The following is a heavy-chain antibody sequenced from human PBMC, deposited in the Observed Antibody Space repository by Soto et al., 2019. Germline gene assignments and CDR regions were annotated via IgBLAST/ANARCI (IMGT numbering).Heavy chain of an antibody. CDR1: GFTFSSYD. CDR3: AGGLGVCGSYHTAPLFDT. Sequence: GGSLRLSCAASGFTFSSYDMHWVRQATGKGLEWVSAIGTAGDTYYPGSVKGRFTISRENAKNSLYLQMNSLRAGDTAVYYCAGGLGVCGSYHTAPLFDTWGQETLLT. CDR2: IGTAGDT. J-gene: IGHJ5*02. D-gene: IGHD3-16*02. V-gene: IGHV3-13*01.